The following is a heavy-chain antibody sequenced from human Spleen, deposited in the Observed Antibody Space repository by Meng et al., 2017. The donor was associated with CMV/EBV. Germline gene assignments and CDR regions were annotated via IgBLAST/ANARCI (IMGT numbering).Heavy chain of an antibody. CDR3: ARDVPGKGFDT. D-gene: IGHD1-14*01. Sequence: QLQLVQSGAEVKRPGASLKVSCEASGYAFSGYYIHWIRQAPGQGLEWMGRINPNSGFADYAQKFQGRVTMTRDTSITTAYMEVRGLRSDDTAVYYCARDVPGKGFDTWGQGTLVTVSS. CDR2: INPNSGFA. CDR1: GYAFSGYY. J-gene: IGHJ5*02. V-gene: IGHV1-2*06.